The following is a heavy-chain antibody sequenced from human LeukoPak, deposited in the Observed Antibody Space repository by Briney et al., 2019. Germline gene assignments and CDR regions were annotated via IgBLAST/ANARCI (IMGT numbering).Heavy chain of an antibody. Sequence: GGSLRLSCAASGFTFSSYWMSWVRQAPGKGLEWVANLKPDGSEEYYVDSVRGRFTISRDNAKNSLYLQMNSLRADDTAVYYCANYYCDSSSYPHWGQGTLVTVSS. V-gene: IGHV3-7*02. CDR1: GFTFSSYW. D-gene: IGHD3-22*01. J-gene: IGHJ4*02. CDR2: LKPDGSEE. CDR3: ANYYCDSSSYPH.